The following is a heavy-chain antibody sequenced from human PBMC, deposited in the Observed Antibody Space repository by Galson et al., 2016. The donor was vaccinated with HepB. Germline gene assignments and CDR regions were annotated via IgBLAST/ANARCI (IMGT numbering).Heavy chain of an antibody. CDR2: TYFRSKWYN. CDR1: GDSVSSNSAT. V-gene: IGHV6-1*01. J-gene: IGHJ4*02. Sequence: CAISGDSVSSNSATWNWIRQSPSRGLGWLGRTYFRSKWYNDYAVSVKSRITVNVDTPKNQFSLQLNSVTPEDAALYYCARATSSSWYVLDHWGQGTLVAVSS. D-gene: IGHD6-13*01. CDR3: ARATSSSWYVLDH.